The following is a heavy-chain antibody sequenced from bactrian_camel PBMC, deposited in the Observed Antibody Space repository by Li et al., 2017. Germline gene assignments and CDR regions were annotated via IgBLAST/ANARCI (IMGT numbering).Heavy chain of an antibody. D-gene: IGHD6*01. J-gene: IGHJ6*01. Sequence: QVQLVESGGGSVQAGGSLTLSCAASGYTAKTCSWNWYRQSPGKGRELVSSLFANGGTYYHDSVKGRFTISRDNAKNTVYLQLNSLKTEDMAMYYCVKEDFGAWYVFGSWGQGTQVTVS. CDR3: VKEDFGAWYVFGS. CDR1: GYTAKTCS. V-gene: IGHV3S60*01. CDR2: LFANGGT.